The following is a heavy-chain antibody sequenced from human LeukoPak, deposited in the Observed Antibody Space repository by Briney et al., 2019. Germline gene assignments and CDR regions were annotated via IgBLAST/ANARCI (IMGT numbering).Heavy chain of an antibody. J-gene: IGHJ4*02. CDR1: EFSFSSYR. D-gene: IGHD3-22*01. CDR3: ARSDYDTSGYYRFDF. Sequence: NPGGSLRLSCAASEFSFSSYRMNWIRQAPGKGLEWVSSISRSTTYIYYADSVKGRFTISRDNAKNSLDLQMNSLRAEDTAVYYCARSDYDTSGYYRFDFWGQGTLVTVSS. V-gene: IGHV3-21*01. CDR2: ISRSTTYI.